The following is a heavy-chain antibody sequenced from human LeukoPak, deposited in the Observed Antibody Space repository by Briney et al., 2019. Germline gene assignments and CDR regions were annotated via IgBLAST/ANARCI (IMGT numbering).Heavy chain of an antibody. CDR2: ISSSSSTI. V-gene: IGHV3-48*01. D-gene: IGHD2-15*01. Sequence: PGGSLRLSCAASGFTFSSYSMNWVRQAPGKGLEWVSYISSSSSTIYYADSVKGRFTISRDNAKNSLYLQMNSLRAEDTAVYYCARAARVVVVGYYFDYWGQGTLVTVSS. CDR3: ARAARVVVVGYYFDY. J-gene: IGHJ4*02. CDR1: GFTFSSYS.